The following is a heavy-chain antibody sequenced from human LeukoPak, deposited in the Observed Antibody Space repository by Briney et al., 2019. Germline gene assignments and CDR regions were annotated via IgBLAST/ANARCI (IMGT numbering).Heavy chain of an antibody. CDR3: ARDRNYYDSSGYYFAN. V-gene: IGHV4-61*01. D-gene: IGHD3-22*01. J-gene: IGHJ4*02. CDR2: IHHSGNT. Sequence: KASETLSLTCTVSGGSVSSGSSFWSWIRQPPGKGLEWIGYIHHSGNTNYNPSLKSRVTISVDTSKSQLSLKLNSVTAADTAVYYCARDRNYYDSSGYYFANWGQGTLVTVSS. CDR1: GGSVSSGSSF.